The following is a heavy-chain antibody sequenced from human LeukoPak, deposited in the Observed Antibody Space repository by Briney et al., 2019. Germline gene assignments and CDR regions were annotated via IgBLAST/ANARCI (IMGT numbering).Heavy chain of an antibody. Sequence: SETLSLTCAVYGGSFSGYYWSWIRQPPGKGLEWIGYIYYSGSTNYNPSLKSRVTISVDTSKNQFSLKLSSVTAADTAVYYCARHGIVDSSRKYYFDYWGQGTLVTVSS. D-gene: IGHD6-13*01. CDR3: ARHGIVDSSRKYYFDY. CDR2: IYYSGST. V-gene: IGHV4-59*01. J-gene: IGHJ4*02. CDR1: GGSFSGYY.